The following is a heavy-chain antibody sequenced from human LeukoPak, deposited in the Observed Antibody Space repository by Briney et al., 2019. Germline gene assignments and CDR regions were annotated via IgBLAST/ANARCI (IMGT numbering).Heavy chain of an antibody. J-gene: IGHJ4*02. Sequence: PSETLSLTCAVYGGSFSGYYWTWIRQPPGKGLEWIGYIYYSESTNYNPSLKSRVTISLDTSKNQFSLRLSSVTAADTAVYYCARLSTSSGPYTFDYWGQGTLVTVSS. V-gene: IGHV4-59*08. CDR1: GGSFSGYY. CDR3: ARLSTSSGPYTFDY. D-gene: IGHD6-19*01. CDR2: IYYSEST.